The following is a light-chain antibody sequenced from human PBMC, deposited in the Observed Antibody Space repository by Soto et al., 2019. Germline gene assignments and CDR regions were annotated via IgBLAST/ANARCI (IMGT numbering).Light chain of an antibody. J-gene: IGKJ1*01. CDR2: KAT. V-gene: IGKV1-5*03. Sequence: DIQITRSHSTPTGSVGDRVTITCRASQTISGLVAWYQQKPGEAPKLLIYKATTVKSGVPSRFSGSGSGTESTLTSSIVQPDDFVTYCCQHYNSYSEAFGQGTKVDIK. CDR3: QHYNSYSEA. CDR1: QTISGL.